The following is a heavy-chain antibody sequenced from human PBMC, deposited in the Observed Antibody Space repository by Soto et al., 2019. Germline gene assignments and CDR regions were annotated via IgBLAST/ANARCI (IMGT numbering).Heavy chain of an antibody. D-gene: IGHD3-22*01. V-gene: IGHV3-48*01. J-gene: IGHJ4*02. Sequence: EVHLVESGGGLVQPGRSLRLSCAASGFIFSSYAINWVRQAPGKGLEWVSYISGSGTTIYYADSVKGRFTISRDYAKSSLYLQMNSLRAEDTAMYYCASFSRMADGYYWGQGTLVTVSS. CDR2: ISGSGTTI. CDR1: GFIFSSYA. CDR3: ASFSRMADGYY.